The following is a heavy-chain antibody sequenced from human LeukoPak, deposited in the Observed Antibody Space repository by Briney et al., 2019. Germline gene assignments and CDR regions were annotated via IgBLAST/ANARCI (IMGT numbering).Heavy chain of an antibody. CDR3: ARDSEYSSSFAFDI. D-gene: IGHD6-13*01. CDR2: INQDGSER. CDR1: GFTFSSYW. J-gene: IGHJ3*02. Sequence: GGSLRLSCAASGFTFSSYWMTWVRQAPGKGLEWVANINQDGSERYYVDSVKGRFTISRDNAKNSLYLQMNSLRAEDTAVYYCARDSEYSSSFAFDIWGQGAMLTVSS. V-gene: IGHV3-7*01.